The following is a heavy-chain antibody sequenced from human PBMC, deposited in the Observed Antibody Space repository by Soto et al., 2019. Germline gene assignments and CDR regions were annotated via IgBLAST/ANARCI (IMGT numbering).Heavy chain of an antibody. CDR3: AAGWIPYYYDSSGYYYFDY. CDR1: GGTFSSYT. V-gene: IGHV1-69*02. D-gene: IGHD3-22*01. Sequence: SVKVSCKASGGTFSSYTISWVRQAPGQGLEWMGRIIPILGIANYAQKFQGRVTITADKSTSTAYMELSSLRSEDTAVYYCAAGWIPYYYDSSGYYYFDYWGQATLVTVSS. CDR2: IIPILGIA. J-gene: IGHJ4*02.